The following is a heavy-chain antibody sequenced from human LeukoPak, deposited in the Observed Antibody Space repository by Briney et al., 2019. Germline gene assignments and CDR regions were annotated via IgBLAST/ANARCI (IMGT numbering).Heavy chain of an antibody. V-gene: IGHV3-23*01. CDR1: GFTFSSYA. J-gene: IGHJ4*02. D-gene: IGHD6-19*01. Sequence: GGSLRLSCAASGFTFSSYAMSWVRQAPGKGLERVSTIGGSGGSTYYADSVKGRFTISRDNSKNTLYLQMNSLRAEDTAVYYCAKTRSGWPVPFDYWGQGTLVTVSS. CDR2: IGGSGGST. CDR3: AKTRSGWPVPFDY.